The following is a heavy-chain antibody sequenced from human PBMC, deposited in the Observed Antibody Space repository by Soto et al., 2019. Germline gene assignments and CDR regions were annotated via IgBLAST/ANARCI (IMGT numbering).Heavy chain of an antibody. CDR2: TYYRSKWYN. V-gene: IGHV6-1*01. D-gene: IGHD3-22*01. J-gene: IGHJ4*02. CDR3: GKTGYYYDSSGYDFDY. Sequence: SQTLSLTCAISGDSVSSNSAAWNWIRQSPSRGLEWLGRTYYRSKWYNDYAVSVKSRITINPDTSKNQFSLQLNSVTPEDTAVDYCGKTGYYYDSSGYDFDYWGQGTLVTVSS. CDR1: GDSVSSNSAA.